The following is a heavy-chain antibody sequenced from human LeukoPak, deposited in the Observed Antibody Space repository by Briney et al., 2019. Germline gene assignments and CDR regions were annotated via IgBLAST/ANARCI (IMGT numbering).Heavy chain of an antibody. D-gene: IGHD2-21*02. CDR1: GVSISSSNYY. J-gene: IGHJ4*01. Sequence: SETLSLTCIVSGVSISSSNYYWGWIRQPPGKGLEWIGNIYSSGSTYYNASLKSRVTISVDTSRNQVSLKLTFLTAADTVAYYCAKSDGYGLIDYWGQGTLVTVSS. CDR2: IYSSGST. CDR3: AKSDGYGLIDY. V-gene: IGHV4-39*01.